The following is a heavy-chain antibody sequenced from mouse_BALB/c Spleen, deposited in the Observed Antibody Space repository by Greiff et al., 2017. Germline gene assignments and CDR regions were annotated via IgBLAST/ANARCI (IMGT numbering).Heavy chain of an antibody. Sequence: QVQLQQPGAELVRPGASVKLSCKASGYTFTSYWINWVKQRPGQGLEWIGNIYPSDSYTNYNQKFKDKATLTVDKSSSTAYMQLSSPTSEDSAVYYCTRGDYGSSYAYFDYWGQGTTLTVSS. D-gene: IGHD1-1*01. CDR3: TRGDYGSSYAYFDY. CDR2: IYPSDSYT. CDR1: GYTFTSYW. J-gene: IGHJ2*01. V-gene: IGHV1-69*02.